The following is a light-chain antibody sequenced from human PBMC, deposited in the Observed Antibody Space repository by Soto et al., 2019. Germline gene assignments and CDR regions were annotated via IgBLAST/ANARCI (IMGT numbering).Light chain of an antibody. J-gene: IGKJ1*01. Sequence: DIQMTQSPSTLSASVGDRVTITCRASQSISGSLAWYQQKPGKAPKLLIYEASNLKSGVPSRFSGSGSGTEYTLPISSLQPDDSASYYCQQYNGYWTFGQGTRVEIQ. CDR3: QQYNGYWT. CDR2: EAS. CDR1: QSISGS. V-gene: IGKV1-5*03.